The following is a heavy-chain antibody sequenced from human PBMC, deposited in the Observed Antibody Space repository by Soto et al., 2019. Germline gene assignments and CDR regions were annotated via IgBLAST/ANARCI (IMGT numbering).Heavy chain of an antibody. Sequence: GGSLRLSSAASGFTFSSYSMNWVRQAPGKGLEWVSSISSSSSYIYYADSVKGRFTISRDNAKNSLYLQMNSLRAEDTAVYYCARVVVLWFGELLYFDYYYMDVWGKGTTVTVSS. CDR2: ISSSSSYI. J-gene: IGHJ6*03. D-gene: IGHD3-10*01. V-gene: IGHV3-21*01. CDR1: GFTFSSYS. CDR3: ARVVVLWFGELLYFDYYYMDV.